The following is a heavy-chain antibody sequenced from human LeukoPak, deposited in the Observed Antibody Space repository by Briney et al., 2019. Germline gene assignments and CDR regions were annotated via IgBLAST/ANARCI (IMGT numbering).Heavy chain of an antibody. V-gene: IGHV4-39*01. J-gene: IGHJ3*02. CDR1: GGSISSSTYY. Sequence: PSETPSLTCTVSGGSISSSTYYWGWIRQPPGKGLEWIESIYYSGSTYYNASLKSRVTISADTSKNQFSLKLSSVTAADTAVYYCARPLSGSSSWHGDAFDIWGQGTMVTVSS. CDR3: ARPLSGSSSWHGDAFDI. D-gene: IGHD6-13*01. CDR2: IYYSGST.